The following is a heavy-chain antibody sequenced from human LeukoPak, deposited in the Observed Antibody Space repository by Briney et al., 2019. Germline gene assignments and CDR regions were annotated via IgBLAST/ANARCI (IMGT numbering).Heavy chain of an antibody. J-gene: IGHJ4*02. V-gene: IGHV1-2*06. Sequence: ASVKVSCKASGYTFTGYYMHWVRQAPGQGLEWMGRINPNSGGTNYAQKFQGRVTMTRDTSISTAYMELSRLRSDDTAVYYCARGWPNYYDSSGAFDYRGQGTLVTVSS. CDR2: INPNSGGT. CDR1: GYTFTGYY. D-gene: IGHD3-22*01. CDR3: ARGWPNYYDSSGAFDY.